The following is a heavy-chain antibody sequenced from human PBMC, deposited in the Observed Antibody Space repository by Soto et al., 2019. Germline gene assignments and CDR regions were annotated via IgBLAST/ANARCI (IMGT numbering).Heavy chain of an antibody. V-gene: IGHV3-23*01. CDR1: GFTFSSYA. D-gene: IGHD4-17*01. Sequence: GGSLRLSCAASGFTFSSYAMSWVRQAPGKGLKWISSISGSGTSTYYADSVKGRFTISRDNSKNTMYLQMNSLRAEDTALYFCAKENTPDYGDYVDYWGQGTLVTVSS. CDR2: ISGSGTST. CDR3: AKENTPDYGDYVDY. J-gene: IGHJ4*02.